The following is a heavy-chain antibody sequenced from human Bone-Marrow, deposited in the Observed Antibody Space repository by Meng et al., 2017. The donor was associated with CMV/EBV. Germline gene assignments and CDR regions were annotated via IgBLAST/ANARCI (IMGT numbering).Heavy chain of an antibody. CDR2: INHSGST. V-gene: IGHV4-34*01. Sequence: ESLKISCAVYGGSFSGYYWSWIRQPPGKGLEWIGEINHSGSTNYNPSLKSRVTISVDTSKNQFSLKLSSVTAADTAVYYCARGVATGWFDPWGQGTLVTVSS. J-gene: IGHJ5*02. D-gene: IGHD5-12*01. CDR3: ARGVATGWFDP. CDR1: GGSFSGYY.